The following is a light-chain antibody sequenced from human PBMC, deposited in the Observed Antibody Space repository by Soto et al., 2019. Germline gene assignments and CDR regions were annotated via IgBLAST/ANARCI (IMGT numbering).Light chain of an antibody. CDR3: QQYNDYSPYT. CDR1: QSISTW. J-gene: IGKJ2*01. V-gene: IGKV1-5*03. CDR2: KAS. Sequence: DIQMTQSPSTLSASVGDRVTITCRASQSISTWLAWYQQKPGKAPKLLFYKASSLESGVPSRFSGSGSGTEFTLTISSLQPDDFATYYCQQYNDYSPYTFGQGTKLEIK.